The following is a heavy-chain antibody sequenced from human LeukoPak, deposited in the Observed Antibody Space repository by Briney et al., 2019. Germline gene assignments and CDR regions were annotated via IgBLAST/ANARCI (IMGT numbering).Heavy chain of an antibody. J-gene: IGHJ4*02. V-gene: IGHV4-59*01. D-gene: IGHD5-18*01. CDR1: GGSISNYF. Sequence: SETLSLTCTVSGGSISNYFWSWIRQPPGKGLEWIGYIYYSGSTNYNPSLKSRVTISIRTSRNQFSLKLSSVTAADTAVYYCARGDTAMVPTEDWGQGTLVIVSS. CDR3: ARGDTAMVPTED. CDR2: IYYSGST.